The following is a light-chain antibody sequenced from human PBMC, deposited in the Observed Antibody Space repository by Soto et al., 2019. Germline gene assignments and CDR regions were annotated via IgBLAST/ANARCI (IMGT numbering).Light chain of an antibody. Sequence: EIVMTQSPATLSVSPGERATLYCKASQRISSNLAWYQQKPGQPPRLLIYGASTRATGIPARFSGSGSGTEFTLTISGLQSEDFAVYYCQQYNNWPPLTFGGGTKVEIK. V-gene: IGKV3-15*01. CDR1: QRISSN. CDR3: QQYNNWPPLT. J-gene: IGKJ4*01. CDR2: GAS.